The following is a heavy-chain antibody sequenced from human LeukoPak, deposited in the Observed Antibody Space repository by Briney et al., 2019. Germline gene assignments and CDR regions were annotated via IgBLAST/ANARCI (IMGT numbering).Heavy chain of an antibody. CDR2: IIPIFGTA. J-gene: IGHJ4*02. V-gene: IGHV1-69*05. CDR3: ARANDPLNCGGDCYFDY. D-gene: IGHD2-21*02. CDR1: GGTFSSYA. Sequence: GASVKVSCKASGGTFSSYAISWVRQAPGQGLEWMGRIIPIFGTANYAQKFQGRVTITTDESTSTAYMELSSLRSEDTAVYYCARANDPLNCGGDCYFDYWGPGTLVTVSS.